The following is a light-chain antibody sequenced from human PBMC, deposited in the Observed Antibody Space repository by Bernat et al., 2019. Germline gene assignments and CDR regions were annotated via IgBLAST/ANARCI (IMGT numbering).Light chain of an antibody. Sequence: SYELTQPSSVSVSPGQTARITCSGDILTKKYVRWFQQKAGQAPVLVIYKDSVRPLEIPERFSGSSSGTTVTLTVSGAQVEDEADYYCYSAADNNGVFGGGTKLTVL. CDR1: ILTKKY. V-gene: IGLV3-27*01. CDR3: YSAADNNGV. J-gene: IGLJ3*02. CDR2: KDS.